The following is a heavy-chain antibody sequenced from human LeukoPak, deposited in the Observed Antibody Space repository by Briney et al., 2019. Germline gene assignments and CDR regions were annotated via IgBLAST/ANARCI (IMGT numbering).Heavy chain of an antibody. V-gene: IGHV3-30*02. Sequence: GGSLRLSCAASGFIFSSYAMHWVRQAPGKGLEWVAIIRYDGSNKYYADSVKGRFTISRDNSKNTLYLQMNSLRPEDTAVYYCAKDRSSSNWYYFDYWGQGTLVTVSS. CDR3: AKDRSSSNWYYFDY. CDR1: GFIFSSYA. J-gene: IGHJ4*02. D-gene: IGHD6-13*01. CDR2: IRYDGSNK.